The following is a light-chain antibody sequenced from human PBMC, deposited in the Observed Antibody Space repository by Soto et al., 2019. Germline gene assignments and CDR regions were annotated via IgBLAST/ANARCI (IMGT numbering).Light chain of an antibody. V-gene: IGKV3-15*01. CDR2: GAS. J-gene: IGKJ5*01. Sequence: EIVITQAPATPSVSPGERATLSFRASQSVSSNLAWYQQKPGQAPSLIIYGASTRANGIPARFSGSGSGTEFTLTISSLQSEDFAVYYCQQYNNWHPMTFGQGTRLEIK. CDR1: QSVSSN. CDR3: QQYNNWHPMT.